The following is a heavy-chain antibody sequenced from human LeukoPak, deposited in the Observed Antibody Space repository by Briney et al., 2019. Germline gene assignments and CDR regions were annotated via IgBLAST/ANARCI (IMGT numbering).Heavy chain of an antibody. CDR2: ISGSGGST. D-gene: IGHD6-6*01. CDR3: AKDIAARPGNWFDP. V-gene: IGHV3-23*01. CDR1: GFTFSSYA. J-gene: IGHJ5*02. Sequence: GGSLRLSCAASGFTFSSYAMSWVRQAPGKGLEWASAISGSGGSTYYADSVKGRYTISRDNSKNTLYLQMNSLRAEDTAVYYCAKDIAARPGNWFDPWGQGTLVTVSS.